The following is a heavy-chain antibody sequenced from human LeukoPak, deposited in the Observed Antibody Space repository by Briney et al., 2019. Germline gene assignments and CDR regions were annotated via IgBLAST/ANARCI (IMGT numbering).Heavy chain of an antibody. Sequence: SETLSLTCAVYGGSFSGYYWSWIRQPPGKGLEWIGEINHSRSTNYNPSLKSRVTISVDTSKNQFSLKLSSVTAADTAVYYCARVRSSGWYGWFDPWGQGTLVTVSS. V-gene: IGHV4-34*01. CDR2: INHSRST. D-gene: IGHD6-19*01. J-gene: IGHJ5*02. CDR1: GGSFSGYY. CDR3: ARVRSSGWYGWFDP.